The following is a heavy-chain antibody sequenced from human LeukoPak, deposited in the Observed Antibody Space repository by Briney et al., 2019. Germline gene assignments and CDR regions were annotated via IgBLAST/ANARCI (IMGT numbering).Heavy chain of an antibody. CDR1: GFTFSNYV. V-gene: IGHV3-30*18. CDR3: AKERYGDLDY. Sequence: GGSLRLSCSASGFTFSNYVMSWVRQAPGKGLEWVAVISYDGSNKYYADSVKGRFTISRDNSKNTLYLQMNSLRAEDTAVYYCAKERYGDLDYWGQGTLVTVSS. J-gene: IGHJ4*02. D-gene: IGHD4-17*01. CDR2: ISYDGSNK.